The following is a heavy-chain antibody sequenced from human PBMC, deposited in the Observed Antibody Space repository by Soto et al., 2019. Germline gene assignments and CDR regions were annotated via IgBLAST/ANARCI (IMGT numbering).Heavy chain of an antibody. CDR2: INPSGGST. J-gene: IGHJ6*02. CDR1: GYTFTSYY. D-gene: IGHD6-13*01. CDR3: ASPRPYSSRLNYYYYYGMDV. V-gene: IGHV1-46*01. Sequence: GASVKVSCKASGYTFTSYYMHWVRQAPGQGLEWMGIINPSGGSTSYAQKFQGRVTMTRDTSTSTVYMELSSLRSEDTAVYYCASPRPYSSRLNYYYYYGMDVWGQGTTVTVSS.